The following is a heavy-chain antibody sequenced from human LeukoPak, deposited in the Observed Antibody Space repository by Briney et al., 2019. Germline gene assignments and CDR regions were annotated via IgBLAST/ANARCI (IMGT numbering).Heavy chain of an antibody. CDR2: INPNSGGT. CDR1: GYTFTGYY. V-gene: IGHV1-2*02. D-gene: IGHD2-8*02. Sequence: ASVKVSCKASGYTFTGYYMHWVRQAPGQGLEWMGWINPNSGGTNYAQKFQGRVTMTRDTSTSTAYVELTSLRSDDTAVYYCASWSEGSSQYFQHWGQGTLVTVSS. J-gene: IGHJ1*01. CDR3: ASWSEGSSQYFQH.